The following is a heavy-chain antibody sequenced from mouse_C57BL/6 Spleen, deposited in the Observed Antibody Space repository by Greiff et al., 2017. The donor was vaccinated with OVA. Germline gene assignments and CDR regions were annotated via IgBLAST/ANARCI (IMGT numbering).Heavy chain of an antibody. CDR1: GYAFSSSW. V-gene: IGHV1-82*01. J-gene: IGHJ4*01. CDR2: IYPGDGDT. CDR3: ARGGNSNYAMDY. Sequence: QVQLQQSGPELVKPGASVKISCKASGYAFSSSWMNWVQQRPGKGLEWIGRIYPGDGDTNYNGKFKGKATMTADKYSSTAYMQLSSLTSEDSAVYFCARGGNSNYAMDYWGQGTSVTVSS. D-gene: IGHD2-5*01.